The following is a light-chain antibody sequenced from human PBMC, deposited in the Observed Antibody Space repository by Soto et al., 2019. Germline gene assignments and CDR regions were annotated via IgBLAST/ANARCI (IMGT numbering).Light chain of an antibody. CDR2: GAF. CDR3: HQYGSSPWT. CDR1: QSVSSTY. V-gene: IGKV3-20*01. J-gene: IGKJ1*01. Sequence: EIVLTQSPGTLSLSPGERVTLSCRASQSVSSTYLAWYQHKPGQAHRLLIYGAFSRATGIQDRFSGSGSGTDFTLTIRRLEPEDFAVYYCHQYGSSPWTFGQGTKVDIK.